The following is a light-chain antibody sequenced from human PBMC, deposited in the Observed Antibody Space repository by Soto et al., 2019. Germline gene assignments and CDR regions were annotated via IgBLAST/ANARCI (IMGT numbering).Light chain of an antibody. V-gene: IGKV1-9*01. CDR2: AAS. Sequence: DIQMTQSPSTLSASVGDRVTITCRASLGVSTYLAWYQLKPGKAPKLLIYAASTLQSGVPSRFSGSGSGTDFTLTISCLQSEDFATYYCQQYYSYPQTFGQGTKVDIK. J-gene: IGKJ1*01. CDR3: QQYYSYPQT. CDR1: LGVSTY.